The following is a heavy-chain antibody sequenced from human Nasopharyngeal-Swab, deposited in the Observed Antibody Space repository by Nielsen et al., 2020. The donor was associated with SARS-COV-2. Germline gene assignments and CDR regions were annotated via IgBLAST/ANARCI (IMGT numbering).Heavy chain of an antibody. Sequence: ASVKVSCKGSGYTLRDFSIRWVRPAPGRGFEWLGDFEHEDGEAIYAQQFQGRVSMTVDTSRDTAFLEVTSLRSEETAVYFCATVAAAGNLDYWGPGTLISVSS. CDR2: FEHEDGEA. V-gene: IGHV1-24*01. CDR3: ATVAAAGNLDY. CDR1: GYTLRDFS. D-gene: IGHD6-13*01. J-gene: IGHJ4*02.